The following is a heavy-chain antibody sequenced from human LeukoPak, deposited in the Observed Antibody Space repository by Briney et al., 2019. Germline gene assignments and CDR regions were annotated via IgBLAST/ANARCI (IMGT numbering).Heavy chain of an antibody. V-gene: IGHV4-39*01. CDR3: ARHFDPFDWLEGSDFDY. J-gene: IGHJ4*02. CDR1: GGSISSSSYY. D-gene: IGHD3-9*01. Sequence: SETLSLTCTVSGGSISSSSYYWGWIRQPPGKGLEWIGSIYYSGSTYYNPSLKSRVTISVDTSKNQFSLKLSSVTAADTAVYYCARHFDPFDWLEGSDFDYWGQGTLVTVSS. CDR2: IYYSGST.